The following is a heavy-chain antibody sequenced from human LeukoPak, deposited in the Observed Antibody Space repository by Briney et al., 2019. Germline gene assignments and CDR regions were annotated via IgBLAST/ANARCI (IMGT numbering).Heavy chain of an antibody. J-gene: IGHJ4*02. CDR1: GYTFTSYG. CDR3: ARNSRVASTSGLDY. CDR2: ITPIFGEA. Sequence: SVKVSCKASGYTFTSYGISWVRQAPGQGLEWMGEITPIFGEAQNAEKFQGRVTITADEPTSTVYMELTSLRLDDTAMYYCARNSRVASTSGLDYWGQGTLVTVSS. V-gene: IGHV1-69*13. D-gene: IGHD5-12*01.